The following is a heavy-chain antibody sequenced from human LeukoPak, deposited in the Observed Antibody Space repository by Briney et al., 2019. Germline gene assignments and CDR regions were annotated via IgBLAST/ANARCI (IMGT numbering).Heavy chain of an antibody. CDR3: ARHLPYWYFDL. V-gene: IGHV4-59*08. CDR2: TYYSGST. CDR1: GGSISSYY. J-gene: IGHJ2*01. Sequence: PSETLSLTCTVSGGSISSYYWSWIRQPPGKGLEWIGYTYYSGSTNYNPSLKSRVTISVDTSKNQLSLKLSSVTAADTAVYYCARHLPYWYFDLWGRGTLVTFSS.